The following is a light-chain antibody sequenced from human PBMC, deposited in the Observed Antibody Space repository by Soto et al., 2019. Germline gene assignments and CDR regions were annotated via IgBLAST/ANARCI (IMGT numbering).Light chain of an antibody. CDR1: SSNIGSTY. Sequence: QSVLTQPPSASGTPGQRVTISCSGSSSNIGSTYVYWYQQFPGTAPKVLIYRNNQRPSGVPDRFSGSKSGTSASLVISGLRSEDEAGYYCAAWDDSLSVRVFGGGTKVTVL. J-gene: IGLJ3*02. V-gene: IGLV1-47*01. CDR2: RNN. CDR3: AAWDDSLSVRV.